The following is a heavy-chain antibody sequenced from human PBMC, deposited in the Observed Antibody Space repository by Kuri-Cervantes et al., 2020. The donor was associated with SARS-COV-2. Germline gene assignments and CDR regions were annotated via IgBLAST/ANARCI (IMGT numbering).Heavy chain of an antibody. Sequence: GESLKISCAASGFTFSSYGMHWVRQAPGKGPEWVAVISYDGSNKYYADSVKGRFTISRDNSKNTLYLQMNSLRAEDTAVYYCAKEERTAFDYWGQGTLVTVSS. CDR3: AKEERTAFDY. CDR2: ISYDGSNK. V-gene: IGHV3-30*18. CDR1: GFTFSSYG. J-gene: IGHJ4*02.